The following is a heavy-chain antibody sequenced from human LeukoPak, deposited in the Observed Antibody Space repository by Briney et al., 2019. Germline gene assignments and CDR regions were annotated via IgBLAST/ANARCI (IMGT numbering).Heavy chain of an antibody. CDR3: ARDKPRDSGSYGY. J-gene: IGHJ4*02. Sequence: GASVKVSCKASGYSFTSHYMHWVRQAPGQGLEWMGLINPSGSSTLYAQKFQGRVTMTEDTSTDTAYMELSSLRSEDTAVYYCARDKPRDSGSYGYWGQGTLVTVSS. D-gene: IGHD1-26*01. CDR2: INPSGSST. CDR1: GYSFTSHY. V-gene: IGHV1-46*01.